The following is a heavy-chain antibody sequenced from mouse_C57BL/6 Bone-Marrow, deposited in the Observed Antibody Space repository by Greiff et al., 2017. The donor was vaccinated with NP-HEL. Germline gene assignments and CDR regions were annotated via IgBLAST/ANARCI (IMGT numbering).Heavy chain of an antibody. CDR1: GYSFTDYN. CDR3: ARGRDYDWAMDY. V-gene: IGHV1-39*01. D-gene: IGHD2-4*01. J-gene: IGHJ4*01. CDR2: INPNYGTT. Sequence: EVQLQQSGAELARPGASVKLSCKASGYSFTDYNMNWVKQSNGKSLEWIGVINPNYGTTSYNQKFKGKATLTVDQSSSTAYMQLNSLTSEDSAVYYCARGRDYDWAMDYWGQGTSVTVSS.